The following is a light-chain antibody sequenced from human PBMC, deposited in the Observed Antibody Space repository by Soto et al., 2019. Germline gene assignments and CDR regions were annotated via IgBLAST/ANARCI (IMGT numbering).Light chain of an antibody. CDR3: QQYDNWPLT. Sequence: EIVMTQSPATLPVSPGERATLSCRASQSVDSNLAWYQQKPGQAPRLLIFGASTRATGIPARFSGSGSGTDFTLTISSLQSEDFGVYFCQQYDNWPLTFGGGTKVEIK. V-gene: IGKV3D-15*01. J-gene: IGKJ4*01. CDR2: GAS. CDR1: QSVDSN.